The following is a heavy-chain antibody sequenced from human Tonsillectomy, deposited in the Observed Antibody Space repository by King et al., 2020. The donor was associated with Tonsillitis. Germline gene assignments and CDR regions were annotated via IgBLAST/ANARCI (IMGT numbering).Heavy chain of an antibody. CDR1: GGTFSTYA. CDR2: IIPIFGTA. CDR3: ARYRPGDYDSSGYFFSLPSYYFDY. Sequence: QLVQSGAEVKKPGSSVKVFCKVSGGTFSTYAISWVRQAPGQGLEWLGGIIPIFGTANYAQKFQGRVTITADESTSTAYMELSSLRSEDTAVYYCARYRPGDYDSSGYFFSLPSYYFDYWGQGTLVTVSS. D-gene: IGHD3-22*01. J-gene: IGHJ4*02. V-gene: IGHV1-69*12.